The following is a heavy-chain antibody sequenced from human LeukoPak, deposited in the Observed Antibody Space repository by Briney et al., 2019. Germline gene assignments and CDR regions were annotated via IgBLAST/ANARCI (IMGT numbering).Heavy chain of an antibody. CDR3: TFPYYYDSSGYYALYY. D-gene: IGHD3-22*01. Sequence: PGGSLRLSCAASGFTFSSYAMSWVRQAPGKGLEWVSGISGSGGSTYYADSVKGRFIISRDNSKNTLYLQMNSLRAEDTAVYYCTFPYYYDSSGYYALYYWGQGTLVTVSS. CDR1: GFTFSSYA. CDR2: ISGSGGST. V-gene: IGHV3-23*01. J-gene: IGHJ4*02.